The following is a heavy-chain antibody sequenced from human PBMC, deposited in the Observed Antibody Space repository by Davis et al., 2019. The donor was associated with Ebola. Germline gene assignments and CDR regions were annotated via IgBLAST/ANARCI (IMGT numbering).Heavy chain of an antibody. Sequence: GGSLRLSCAASGFTFSDYYMSWIRQAPGKGLEWVSYISSSGSTIYYADSVKGRFTIPRDNAKNSLYLQMNSLRAEDTAVYYCAREVGIAVAGTIIPPSWGQGTLVTVSS. D-gene: IGHD6-19*01. V-gene: IGHV3-11*01. J-gene: IGHJ5*02. CDR1: GFTFSDYY. CDR3: AREVGIAVAGTIIPPS. CDR2: ISSSGSTI.